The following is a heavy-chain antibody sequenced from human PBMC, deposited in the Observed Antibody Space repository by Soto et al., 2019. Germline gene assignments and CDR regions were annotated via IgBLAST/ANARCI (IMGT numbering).Heavy chain of an antibody. CDR1: GFTFSSYA. D-gene: IGHD3-9*01. CDR2: ISYDGSNK. V-gene: IGHV3-30-3*01. Sequence: QVQLVESGGGVVQPGRSLRLSCAASGFTFSSYAMHWVRQAPRKGLEWVAVISYDGSNKYYADSVKGRFTISRDNSKNTLYLQMNSLRAEDTAVYYCARDWDWQDILTGYVPLFDPWGQGTLVTVSS. CDR3: ARDWDWQDILTGYVPLFDP. J-gene: IGHJ5*02.